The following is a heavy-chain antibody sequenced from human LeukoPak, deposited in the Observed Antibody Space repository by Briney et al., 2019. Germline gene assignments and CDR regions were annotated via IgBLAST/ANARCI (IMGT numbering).Heavy chain of an antibody. CDR3: AKGGQWLRPNYFDN. J-gene: IGHJ4*02. CDR1: GFIFSAYA. CDR2: ISGSGGNT. D-gene: IGHD5-12*01. V-gene: IGHV3-23*01. Sequence: GGSLRLSCAPSGFIFSAYAMSWVRQAPGKGPEWVASISGSGGNTYHADSVKGRFTISRDNSQNTVYLQMNSLTAEDTAVYYCAKGGQWLRPNYFDNWGQGTLVTVSS.